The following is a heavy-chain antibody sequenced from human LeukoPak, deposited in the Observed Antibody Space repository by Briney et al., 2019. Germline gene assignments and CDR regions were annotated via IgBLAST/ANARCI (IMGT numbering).Heavy chain of an antibody. CDR1: GYTFTSYD. Sequence: ASVKVSCKASGYTFTSYDINWVRQATGQGLEWMGWMNPNSGNTGYAQKFQGRVTMTRNTSISTAYMELSSLRSEDTAVYYCARSSGSYYKPLWDYWGQGTLVTVSS. J-gene: IGHJ4*02. CDR3: ARSSGSYYKPLWDY. CDR2: MNPNSGNT. V-gene: IGHV1-8*01. D-gene: IGHD1-26*01.